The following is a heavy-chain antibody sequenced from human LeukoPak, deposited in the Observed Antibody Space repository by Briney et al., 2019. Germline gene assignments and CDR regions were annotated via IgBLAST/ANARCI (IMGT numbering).Heavy chain of an antibody. J-gene: IGHJ3*02. D-gene: IGHD2-8*01. CDR1: GFTFSSHG. CDR2: ISTSSSQK. CDR3: ARVGLLVNGAFDI. Sequence: GGSLRLSCAASGFTFSSHGMNWVRQAPGKGREWVSSISTSSSQKNYADSVKGRFSISRDNANNSLFLQMNTLRGDDTALYYCARVGLLVNGAFDIWGQGTMVTVAS. V-gene: IGHV3-21*01.